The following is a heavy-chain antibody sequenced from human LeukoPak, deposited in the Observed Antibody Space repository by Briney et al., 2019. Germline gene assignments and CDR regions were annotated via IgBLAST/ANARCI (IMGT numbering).Heavy chain of an antibody. J-gene: IGHJ1*01. CDR1: GYTFTGYY. CDR2: INPNSGGT. V-gene: IGHV1-2*02. CDR3: ARGGSGWEEYFQH. D-gene: IGHD6-19*01. Sequence: ALVKVSCKASGYTFTGYYMHWVRQAPGQGLEWMGWINPNSGGTNYAQKFQGRVTMTRDTSISTAYMELSRLRSDDTAVYYCARGGSGWEEYFQHWGQGTLVTVSS.